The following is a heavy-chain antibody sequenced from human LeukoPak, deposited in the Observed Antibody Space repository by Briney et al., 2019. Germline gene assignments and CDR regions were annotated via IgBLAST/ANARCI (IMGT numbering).Heavy chain of an antibody. CDR2: ISAYNGNT. CDR3: ARDRPDIVVVPAAADYYYYMDV. J-gene: IGHJ6*03. CDR1: GYTFTSYG. Sequence: ASVKVSCKASGYTFTSYGISWVRQAPGQGLEWMGWISAYNGNTNYAQKLQGRVTMTTDTSTSKAYMELRSLRSDDTDVYYCARDRPDIVVVPAAADYYYYMDVWGKGTTVTVSS. V-gene: IGHV1-18*01. D-gene: IGHD2-2*01.